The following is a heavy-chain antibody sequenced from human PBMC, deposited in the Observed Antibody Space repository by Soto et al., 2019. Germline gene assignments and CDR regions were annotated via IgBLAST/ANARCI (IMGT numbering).Heavy chain of an antibody. CDR2: IYYSGST. D-gene: IGHD6-13*01. J-gene: IGHJ6*02. V-gene: IGHV4-59*01. CDR1: GGSISSYY. Sequence: PSETLSLTCTVSGGSISSYYWSWIRQPPGKGLEWIGYIYYSGSTNYNPSLKSRVTISVDTSKNQFSLKLSSVTAADTAVYYCARVRIAAACIYYYGMDVWGQGTTVTVSS. CDR3: ARVRIAAACIYYYGMDV.